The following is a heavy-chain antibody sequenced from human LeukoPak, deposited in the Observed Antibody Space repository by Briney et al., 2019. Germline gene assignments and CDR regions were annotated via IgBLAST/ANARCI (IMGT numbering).Heavy chain of an antibody. CDR2: IWYDGSNK. CDR1: GFTFSSYG. Sequence: GGSLRLSCAASGFTFSSYGMHWVRQAPGKGLEWVAVIWYDGSNKYYADSVKGRFTISRGNSKNTLYLQMNSLRAEDTAVYYCAKELQMATIKDDSSYFDYWGQGTPVTVSS. D-gene: IGHD5-24*01. V-gene: IGHV3-33*06. J-gene: IGHJ4*02. CDR3: AKELQMATIKDDSSYFDY.